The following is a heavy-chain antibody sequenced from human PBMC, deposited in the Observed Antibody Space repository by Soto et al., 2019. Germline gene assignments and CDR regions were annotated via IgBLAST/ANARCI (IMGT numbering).Heavy chain of an antibody. CDR2: IYYSGST. CDR1: GGSISSSSYS. V-gene: IGHV4-39*01. J-gene: IGHJ4*02. D-gene: IGHD2-15*01. CDR3: ASPLTYCSGGSRCLYFDF. Sequence: SETLSLTCTVSGGSISSSSYSWGWIRQPPGRGLEWIGSIYYSGSTYYNPSLKSRVTISVDTSKNQFSLKLGSVTAADTAVYYFASPLTYCSGGSRCLYFDFPGQATLVIVSS.